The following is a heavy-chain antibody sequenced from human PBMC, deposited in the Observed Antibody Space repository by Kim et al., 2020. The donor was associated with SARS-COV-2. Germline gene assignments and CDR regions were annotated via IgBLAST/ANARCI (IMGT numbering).Heavy chain of an antibody. CDR2: ISFSGHKI. Sequence: GGSLRLSCVASEASGFIFSDFDMNWIRQAPGKGLEWISYISFSGHKIHYADSVKGRFTISRDNAQKSLYLQMSSLSAEDTAIYYCVRPPYYGSGTFGSWGQGTLVSVSS. J-gene: IGHJ5*01. D-gene: IGHD3-10*01. V-gene: IGHV3-11*01. CDR3: VRPPYYGSGTFGS. CDR1: GFIFSDFD.